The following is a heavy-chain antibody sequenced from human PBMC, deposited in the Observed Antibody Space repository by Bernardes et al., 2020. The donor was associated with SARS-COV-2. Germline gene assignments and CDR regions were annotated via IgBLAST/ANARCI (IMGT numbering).Heavy chain of an antibody. CDR1: RGDLRSGVYC. Sequence: SRACHVPRGDLRSGVYCKSGIRQLHGGGLEWIGSIYSSGTTYYNPSLQRRVTKSLDTSKNQFSLRLTSVTAADTAVYYCAGSSCGRDCYIGGLRSWDYGMDVWGQGTTVTVSS. D-gene: IGHD2-21*02. CDR2: IYSSGTT. V-gene: IGHV4-30-2*03. CDR3: AGSSCGRDCYIGGLRSWDYGMDV. J-gene: IGHJ6*02.